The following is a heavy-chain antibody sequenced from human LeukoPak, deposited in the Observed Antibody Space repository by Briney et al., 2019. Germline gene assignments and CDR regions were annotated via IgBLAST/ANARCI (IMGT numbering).Heavy chain of an antibody. D-gene: IGHD6-19*01. CDR1: GFTSSSYS. V-gene: IGHV3-48*01. J-gene: IGHJ4*02. CDR3: AGGQWLAVFDY. Sequence: PGGSLRLSCAASGFTSSSYSMNWVRQAPGKGLEWVSYISSSSSTIYYADSVKGRFTISRDNAKNSLYLQMNSLRAEDTAVYYCAGGQWLAVFDYWGQGTLVTVSS. CDR2: ISSSSSTI.